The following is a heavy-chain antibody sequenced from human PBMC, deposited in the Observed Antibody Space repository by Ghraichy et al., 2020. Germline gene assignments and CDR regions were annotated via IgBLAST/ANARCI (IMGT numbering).Heavy chain of an antibody. CDR3: AGESHESSSSGVSDY. D-gene: IGHD6-6*01. CDR1: GFTFSSYA. J-gene: IGHJ4*02. V-gene: IGHV3-23*01. Sequence: GGSLRLSCAASGFTFSSYAMSWVRQAPGKGLEWVSAISGSGGSTYYADSVKGRFTISRDNSKNTLYLQMNSLRAEDTAVYYCAGESHESSSSGVSDYWGQGTLVTVSS. CDR2: ISGSGGST.